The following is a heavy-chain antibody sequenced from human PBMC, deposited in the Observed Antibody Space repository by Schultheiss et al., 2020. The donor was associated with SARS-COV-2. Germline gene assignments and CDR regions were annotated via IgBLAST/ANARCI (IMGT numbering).Heavy chain of an antibody. Sequence: SETLSLTCAVYGGSFSGYYWSWIRQPPGKGLEWIGYIYYSGSTNYNPSLKSRVTISVDTSKNQFSLKLSSVTAADTAVYYCASSPGGYDSSGYGFDYWGQGTLVTVSS. CDR2: IYYSGST. V-gene: IGHV4-59*08. CDR1: GGSFSGYY. CDR3: ASSPGGYDSSGYGFDY. J-gene: IGHJ4*02. D-gene: IGHD3-22*01.